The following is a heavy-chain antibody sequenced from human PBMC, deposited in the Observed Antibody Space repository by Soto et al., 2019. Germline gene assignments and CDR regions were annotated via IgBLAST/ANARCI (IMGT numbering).Heavy chain of an antibody. CDR2: ISSSSGTI. D-gene: IGHD5-18*01. CDR3: ARDLHPGDTVHGLDV. CDR1: AFTFSSYN. V-gene: IGHV3-48*02. J-gene: IGHJ6*02. Sequence: GGSLRLSCAASAFTFSSYNMNWVRQAPGQGLEWISYISSSSGTIYYADSVKGRLTVSRDNARNSLYLQMNSLREEDTAVYYWARDLHPGDTVHGLDVWGQGTTVTVSS.